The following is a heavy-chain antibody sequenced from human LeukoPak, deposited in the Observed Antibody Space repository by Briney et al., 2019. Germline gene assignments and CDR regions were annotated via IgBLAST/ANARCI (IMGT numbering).Heavy chain of an antibody. D-gene: IGHD2-8*01. CDR3: ARAPYCTNGVCYTYYYYYMDV. J-gene: IGHJ6*03. CDR1: GGSISSYY. V-gene: IGHV4-59*01. Sequence: PSETLSLTCTVSGGSISSYYWGWIRQPPGKGLEWIGYIYYSGSTNYNPSLKSRVTISVDTSKNQFSLKLSSVTAADTAVYYCARAPYCTNGVCYTYYYYYMDVWGKGTTVTVSS. CDR2: IYYSGST.